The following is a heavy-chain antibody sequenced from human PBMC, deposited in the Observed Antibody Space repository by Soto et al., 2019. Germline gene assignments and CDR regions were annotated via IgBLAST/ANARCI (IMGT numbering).Heavy chain of an antibody. D-gene: IGHD1-26*01. V-gene: IGHV3-66*01. CDR3: ARDDLVYYRSRYYGVHLDV. CDR1: GFTVSSKY. J-gene: IGHJ6*04. Sequence: GGSLRLSCAASGFTVSSKYMSWVRQAPGKGLEWVSLIQSGGPTYYADSVKGRFTISRDTSENTVHLQMDSLRAVDTAIYYCARDDLVYYRSRYYGVHLDVWGKGTTVTVSS. CDR2: IQSGGPT.